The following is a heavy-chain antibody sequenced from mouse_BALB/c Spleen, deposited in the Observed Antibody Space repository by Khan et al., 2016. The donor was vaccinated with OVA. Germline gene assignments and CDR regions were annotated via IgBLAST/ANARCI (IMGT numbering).Heavy chain of an antibody. CDR2: LILTDVRS. D-gene: IGHD2-10*02. V-gene: IGHV1S81*02. CDR3: ARGGYGSLAY. CDR1: ANPSPTNW. Sequence: QVQLQQPGAELVKPGLPVNLSSKLLANPSPTNWMPWVKQRPGQGFDWIGYLILTDVRSHYNEKFTSKATLTVDTSSSTAYMQLNSLTSEDSAVYYCARGGYGSLAYWGQGTLVTVSA. J-gene: IGHJ3*01.